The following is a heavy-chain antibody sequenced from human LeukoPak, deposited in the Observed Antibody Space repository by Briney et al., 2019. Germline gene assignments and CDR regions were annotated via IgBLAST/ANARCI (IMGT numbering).Heavy chain of an antibody. V-gene: IGHV3-23*01. CDR2: ISGSGGST. CDR1: GFTFSSYA. CDR3: ARDGTRSSWVAYNWFDT. J-gene: IGHJ5*02. Sequence: GGSLRLSCAASGFTFSSYAMSWVRQAPGKGLEWVSAISGSGGSTYYADPVKGRFTISRDNSKNTLYLQMNSLRAEDTAVYYCARDGTRSSWVAYNWFDTWGQGTLVTVSS. D-gene: IGHD1-7*01.